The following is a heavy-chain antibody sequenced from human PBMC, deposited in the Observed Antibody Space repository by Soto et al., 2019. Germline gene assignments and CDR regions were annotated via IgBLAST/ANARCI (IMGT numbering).Heavy chain of an antibody. V-gene: IGHV3-74*01. CDR3: VGLRSTTLGGGEAFAI. J-gene: IGHJ3*02. D-gene: IGHD3-10*01. CDR2: INSDGSST. Sequence: EVQLVESGGDLVQPGGSLRLSCAASGFTFSTYWMHWVRQVPGKGLVWVSRINSDGSSTRYADSVKGRFTISRDNAKNRQYLLMKSLRGEVTAVYYCVGLRSTTLGGGEAFAIWGQGTMVTVSS. CDR1: GFTFSTYW.